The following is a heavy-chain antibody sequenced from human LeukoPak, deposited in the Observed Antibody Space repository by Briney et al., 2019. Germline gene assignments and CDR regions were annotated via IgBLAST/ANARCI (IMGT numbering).Heavy chain of an antibody. Sequence: GGSLRLSCASSGFNFGAYWMSWVRQAPGKGLEWVATIKQDESEKYYVESVKGRFTISRDNAKNSLYLQMNSLRAEDTAVYYCARPYSISWELDSWGQGTLVTVSS. V-gene: IGHV3-7*01. D-gene: IGHD6-13*01. CDR2: IKQDESEK. J-gene: IGHJ5*01. CDR1: GFNFGAYW. CDR3: ARPYSISWELDS.